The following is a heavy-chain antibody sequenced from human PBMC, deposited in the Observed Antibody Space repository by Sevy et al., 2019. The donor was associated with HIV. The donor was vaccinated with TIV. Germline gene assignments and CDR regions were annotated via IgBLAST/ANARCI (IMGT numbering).Heavy chain of an antibody. CDR1: GDSVSSNSAA. J-gene: IGHJ4*02. CDR2: TYYRFKWYN. Sequence: SQNLSLTCAISGDSVSSNSAAWNWIRQSPSRGLEWLGRTYYRFKWYNDYAVSVKSRITINPDTSKNQFSLQLNSVTPEDTAVYYCARNPPYCSSTSCHFDYWGQGTLVTVSS. V-gene: IGHV6-1*01. D-gene: IGHD2-2*01. CDR3: ARNPPYCSSTSCHFDY.